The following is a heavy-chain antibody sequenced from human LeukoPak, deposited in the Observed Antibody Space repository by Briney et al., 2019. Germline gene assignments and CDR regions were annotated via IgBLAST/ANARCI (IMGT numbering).Heavy chain of an antibody. CDR1: GFTFDDYA. J-gene: IGHJ4*02. D-gene: IGHD3-10*01. Sequence: GGSLRLSCAASGFTFDDYAMHWVRHAPGKRLEWVSLISGDGESTYYAASVEGRFTISRDNSKNSLYLQMNSLKTEDSALCYCAKDKISAAGFENWGQGTLVTVSS. CDR3: AKDKISAAGFEN. CDR2: ISGDGEST. V-gene: IGHV3-43*02.